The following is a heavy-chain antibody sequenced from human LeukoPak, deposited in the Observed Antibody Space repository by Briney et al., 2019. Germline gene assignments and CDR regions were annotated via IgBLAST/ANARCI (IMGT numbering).Heavy chain of an antibody. CDR3: ARKVAVMVYAIRGNWFDP. CDR2: INHSGST. J-gene: IGHJ5*02. CDR1: GGSFRGYY. V-gene: IGHV4-34*01. Sequence: SETLSLTCAVYGGSFRGYYWSWIRQPPGKGLEWMGEINHSGSTNYNPSLKSRVTISVDTSKSQFSLKLSSVTAAYTAVYYCARKVAVMVYAIRGNWFDPWGQGTLVTVSS. D-gene: IGHD2-8*01.